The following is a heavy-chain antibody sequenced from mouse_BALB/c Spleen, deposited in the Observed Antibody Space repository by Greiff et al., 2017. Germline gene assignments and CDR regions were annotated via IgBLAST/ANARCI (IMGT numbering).Heavy chain of an antibody. CDR1: GFTFSSFG. Sequence: EVKLVESGGGLVQPGGSRKLSCAASGFTFSSFGMHWVRQAPEKGLEWVAYISSGSSTIYYADTVKGRFTISRDNPKNTLFLQMTSLRSEDTAMYYCARETRQGDMDYWGQGTSVTVSS. CDR3: ARETRQGDMDY. V-gene: IGHV5-17*02. CDR2: ISSGSSTI. D-gene: IGHD2-12*01. J-gene: IGHJ4*01.